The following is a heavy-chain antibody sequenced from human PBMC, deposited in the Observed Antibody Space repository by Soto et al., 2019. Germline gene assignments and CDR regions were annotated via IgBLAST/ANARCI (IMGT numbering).Heavy chain of an antibody. CDR2: IYPGDSDT. D-gene: IGHD3-10*01. Sequence: SGYSFTSYWIGWVRQMPGKGLEWMGIIYPGDSDTRYSPSFQGQVTISADKSISTAYLQWSSLKASDTAMYYCAGGGVRGVITRTRDYYGMDVWGQGTTVTVSS. V-gene: IGHV5-51*01. J-gene: IGHJ6*02. CDR3: AGGGVRGVITRTRDYYGMDV. CDR1: GYSFTSYW.